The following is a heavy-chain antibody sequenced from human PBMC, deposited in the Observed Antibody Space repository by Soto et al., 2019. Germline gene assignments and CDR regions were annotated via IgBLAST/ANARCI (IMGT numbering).Heavy chain of an antibody. D-gene: IGHD2-2*01. Sequence: PSXTLSHTCAVYGGSFSGYYWSWIRQPPGKGLEWIGEINHSGSTNYNPSLKSRVTISVDTSKNQFSLELSSVTAADTAVYYCARYCSSISCSGGGNSGDFWGRGTLVTVSS. CDR2: INHSGST. J-gene: IGHJ4*02. CDR1: GGSFSGYY. V-gene: IGHV4-34*01. CDR3: ARYCSSISCSGGGNSGDF.